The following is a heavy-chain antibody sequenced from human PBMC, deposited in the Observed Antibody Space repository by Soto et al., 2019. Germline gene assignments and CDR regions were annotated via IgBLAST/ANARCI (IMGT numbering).Heavy chain of an antibody. CDR1: GGSFSGYY. Sequence: QVQLQQWGAGLLKPSETLSLTCAVYGGSFSGYYWSWIRQPPVKGLEWIGEINHSGSTNYNPSLKSRRNISVDTSKNQCSLKLSSVTPADTAVYYCARGLRYSGSYPKLYYFDYWGQGTLVTVSS. V-gene: IGHV4-34*01. D-gene: IGHD1-26*01. J-gene: IGHJ4*02. CDR2: INHSGST. CDR3: ARGLRYSGSYPKLYYFDY.